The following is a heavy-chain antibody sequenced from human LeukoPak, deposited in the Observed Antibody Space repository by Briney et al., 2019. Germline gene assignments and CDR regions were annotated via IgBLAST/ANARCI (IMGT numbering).Heavy chain of an antibody. V-gene: IGHV4-39*07. CDR3: ARDAGFGEPTSGYVWGSYRPFDY. Sequence: PSETLSLTCTVSGGSVSSSSYYWGWIRQPPGKGLERIGSIYYSGSNYYNPSLKSRVTISVDTSKNQFSLKLSSVTAADTAVYYCARDAGFGEPTSGYVWGSYRPFDYWGQGTLVTVSS. CDR2: IYYSGSN. D-gene: IGHD3-16*02. J-gene: IGHJ4*02. CDR1: GGSVSSSSYY.